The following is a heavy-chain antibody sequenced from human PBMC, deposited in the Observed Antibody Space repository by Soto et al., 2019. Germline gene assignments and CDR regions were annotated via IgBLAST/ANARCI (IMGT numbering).Heavy chain of an antibody. CDR3: AVGYYDSSGYETDLEDYYYGMDV. CDR2: IYYSGST. D-gene: IGHD3-22*01. V-gene: IGHV4-31*03. CDR1: GGSISSGGYY. Sequence: QVQLQESGPGLVKPSQTLSLTCTVSGGSISSGGYYWSWIRQHPGKGLEWIGYIYYSGSTYYNPSLKSRVTISVDTSKTQFALKLSSVTAADTAVYYCAVGYYDSSGYETDLEDYYYGMDVWGQGTTVTVSS. J-gene: IGHJ6*02.